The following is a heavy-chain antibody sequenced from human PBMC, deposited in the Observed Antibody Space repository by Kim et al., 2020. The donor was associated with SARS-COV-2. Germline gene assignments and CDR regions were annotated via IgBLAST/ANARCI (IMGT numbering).Heavy chain of an antibody. CDR1: GFIFSSNA. V-gene: IGHV3-23*01. D-gene: IGHD4-17*01. J-gene: IGHJ3*02. Sequence: GGSLRLSCVASGFIFSSNAMTWVRQAPGKGLEWVSGISSSVGRTYYADSVKGRFVISRDNSKNTLYLQMNSLRVEDTAIYYCAKRHGDYVGAFDIWGQGTMVTVSS. CDR2: ISSSVGRT. CDR3: AKRHGDYVGAFDI.